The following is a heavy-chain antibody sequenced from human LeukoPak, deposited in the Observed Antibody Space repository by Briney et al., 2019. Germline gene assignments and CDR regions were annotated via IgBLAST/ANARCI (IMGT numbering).Heavy chain of an antibody. CDR3: ATDDGSATLGFDS. Sequence: GASVKVSCKASGYTFTSYGISWVRQAPGQGLEWMGWISAYNGNTNYAQQFQGRVTMTTDESTSTAFMELSSLRSEDTAIYYCATDDGSATLGFDSWGQGTLLTVSS. CDR1: GYTFTSYG. V-gene: IGHV1-18*01. D-gene: IGHD1-26*01. CDR2: ISAYNGNT. J-gene: IGHJ5*01.